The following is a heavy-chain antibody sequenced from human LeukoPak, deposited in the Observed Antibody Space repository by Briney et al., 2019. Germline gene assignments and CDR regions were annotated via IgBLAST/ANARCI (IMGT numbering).Heavy chain of an antibody. D-gene: IGHD3-22*01. CDR2: INPSGGST. V-gene: IGHV1-46*01. CDR3: ARDQGVRGTYYYGSNGYYWGLDY. Sequence: ASVKVSCKASGYTFTSYYMHWVRQAPGQGLEWMGIINPSGGSTSYAQKFQGRVTMTRDTSTSTVYMELSSLRSEDTAVYYCARDQGVRGTYYYGSNGYYWGLDYWGQGTLVTVSS. J-gene: IGHJ4*02. CDR1: GYTFTSYY.